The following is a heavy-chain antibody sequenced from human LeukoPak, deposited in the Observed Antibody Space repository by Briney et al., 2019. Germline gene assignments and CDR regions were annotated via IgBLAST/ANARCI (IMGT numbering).Heavy chain of an antibody. V-gene: IGHV3-21*01. J-gene: IGHJ6*02. CDR1: GFTFSSYS. CDR3: ARCGGSCYYGMDV. Sequence: GGSLRLSCAASGFTFSSYSMNWVRQAPGKGLEWVSSISSSSSYIYYADSVKGRFTISRDNAKNSLYLQMNSLRAEDTAVYYCARCGGSCYYGMDVWGQGTTVTVSS. CDR2: ISSSSSYI. D-gene: IGHD2-15*01.